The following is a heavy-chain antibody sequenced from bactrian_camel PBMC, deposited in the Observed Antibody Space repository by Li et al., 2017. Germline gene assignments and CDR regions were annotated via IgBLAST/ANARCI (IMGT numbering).Heavy chain of an antibody. CDR2: ISSDGSDGST. CDR1: GFTFDDSD. V-gene: IGHV3S63*01. Sequence: HVQLVESGGGSVQAGGSLRLSCTASGFTFDDSDMGWYRQAPGNECELVSTISSDGSDGSTYYANSVKGRLTISLDNAKNTVYLQMNSLKPEDTAVYYCAADTFTDPARVWSSQDSFAYWGQGTQVTVS. CDR3: AADTFTDPARVWSSQDSFAY. J-gene: IGHJ6*01. D-gene: IGHD3*01.